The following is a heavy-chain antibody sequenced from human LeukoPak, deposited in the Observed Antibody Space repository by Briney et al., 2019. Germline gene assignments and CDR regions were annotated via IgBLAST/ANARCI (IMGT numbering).Heavy chain of an antibody. Sequence: GGPLRLSCAASGFTFSRYWMHWVRQALGKGPVWVSRINSDGSSTSYADSVKGRFTISRDNAKNTLYLQMNSLRAEDTAVYYCARDGHSFYGMDVWGKGTTVTVSS. CDR3: ARDGHSFYGMDV. CDR1: GFTFSRYW. J-gene: IGHJ6*04. CDR2: INSDGSST. V-gene: IGHV3-74*01. D-gene: IGHD5-18*01.